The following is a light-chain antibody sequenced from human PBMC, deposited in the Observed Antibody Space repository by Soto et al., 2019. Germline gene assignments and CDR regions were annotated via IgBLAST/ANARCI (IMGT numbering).Light chain of an antibody. CDR3: QQYKVYPYI. CDR2: KAS. J-gene: IGKJ2*01. CDR1: QSISSW. Sequence: DIQMTQSPSTLSASVGDRVTITCRASQSISSWLAWYQQKPGQAPKLLIYKASDLQSGISSSFSGSGSGTEFTLTISSLQPDDYATYYCQQYKVYPYIFGQGTKLE. V-gene: IGKV1-5*03.